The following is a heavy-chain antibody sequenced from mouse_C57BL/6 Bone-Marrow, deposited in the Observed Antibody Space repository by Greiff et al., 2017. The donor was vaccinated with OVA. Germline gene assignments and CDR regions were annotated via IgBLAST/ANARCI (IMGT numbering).Heavy chain of an antibody. J-gene: IGHJ1*03. CDR1: GYTFTSYW. CDR3: TRKDLYYSNPYWYFDV. Sequence: VQLQQSGTVLARPGASVKMSCKTSGYTFTSYWMHWVKQRPGQGLEWIGAIYPGNSDTSYNQKFKGKAKLTAVTSASTAYMELSSLTNEDSAVYYCTRKDLYYSNPYWYFDVWGTGTTVTVSS. V-gene: IGHV1-5*01. D-gene: IGHD2-5*01. CDR2: IYPGNSDT.